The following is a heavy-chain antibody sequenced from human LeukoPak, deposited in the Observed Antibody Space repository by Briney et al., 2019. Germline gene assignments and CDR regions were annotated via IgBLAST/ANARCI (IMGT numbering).Heavy chain of an antibody. CDR3: ARGVIQAGGNDFDY. D-gene: IGHD4-23*01. V-gene: IGHV4-4*07. CDR2: IDTSGNT. J-gene: IGHJ4*02. Sequence: SETLSLTCTVSGGSISSYYWSWIRQPAGKGLEWIGRIDTSGNTNYKPSLKSRVTMSVDTSKNQFSLKLSSVTAADTAVYYCARGVIQAGGNDFDYWGQGTLVTVSS. CDR1: GGSISSYY.